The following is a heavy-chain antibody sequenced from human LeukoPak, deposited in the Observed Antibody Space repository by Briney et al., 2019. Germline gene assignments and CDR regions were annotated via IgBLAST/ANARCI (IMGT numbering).Heavy chain of an antibody. J-gene: IGHJ4*02. V-gene: IGHV4-39*01. CDR3: ASPTTMTTAIKY. Sequence: PSETLSLTCTVSGGSLSSYYWGWIRQPPGKGLEWIGSIYYSGSTYYNPSLKSRVTISVDTSKNQFSLKLGSVTAADTAVYYCASPTTMTTAIKYWGQGTLVTVSS. D-gene: IGHD4-17*01. CDR1: GGSLSSYY. CDR2: IYYSGST.